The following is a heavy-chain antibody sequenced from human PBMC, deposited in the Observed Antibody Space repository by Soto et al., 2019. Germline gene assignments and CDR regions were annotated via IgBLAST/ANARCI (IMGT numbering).Heavy chain of an antibody. Sequence: EASVKVSCKASGYTFTSYDINWVRQATGQGLEWMGWMNPNSGNTGYAQKFQGRVTMTRNTSISTAYMELSSLRSEDTAVYYCAREYSSGWNYYYYYYMDVWGKGTTVTVSS. V-gene: IGHV1-8*01. CDR2: MNPNSGNT. D-gene: IGHD6-19*01. J-gene: IGHJ6*03. CDR3: AREYSSGWNYYYYYYMDV. CDR1: GYTFTSYD.